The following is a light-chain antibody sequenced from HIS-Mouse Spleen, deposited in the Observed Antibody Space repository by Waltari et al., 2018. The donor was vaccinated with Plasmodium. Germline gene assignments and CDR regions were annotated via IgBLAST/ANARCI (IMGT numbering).Light chain of an antibody. Sequence: QSALTQPPSVSGSPGQSVTISCTGTSSDVGSYNRVSWYQQPPGTAPKLMIYEVSNRPSGVTDRFSGSKSGNTASLTISGLQAEDEADYYCSVYTSSSTWVFGGGTKLTVL. J-gene: IGLJ3*02. CDR3: SVYTSSSTWV. CDR2: EVS. CDR1: SSDVGSYNR. V-gene: IGLV2-18*01.